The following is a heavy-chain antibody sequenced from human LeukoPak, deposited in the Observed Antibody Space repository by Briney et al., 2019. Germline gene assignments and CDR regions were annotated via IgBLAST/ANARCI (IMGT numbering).Heavy chain of an antibody. CDR1: GFIFSDYW. CDR3: ARALIMITFGGVMNYFDY. V-gene: IGHV3-7*01. D-gene: IGHD3-16*01. J-gene: IGHJ4*02. CDR2: IKQDGSEK. Sequence: GGSLRLSCAASGFIFSDYWMSWVRQAPGKGLEWVANIKQDGSEKYYVDSVKGRFTISRDNAKNSLYLQMNSLRAEDTAVYYCARALIMITFGGVMNYFDYWGQGTLVTVSS.